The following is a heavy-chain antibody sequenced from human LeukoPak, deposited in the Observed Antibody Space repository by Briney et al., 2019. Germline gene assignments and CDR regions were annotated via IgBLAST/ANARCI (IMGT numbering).Heavy chain of an antibody. CDR3: AREVIAAAPSGYYYMDV. J-gene: IGHJ6*03. V-gene: IGHV6-1*01. D-gene: IGHD6-13*01. CDR1: GDSVSSNSAA. Sequence: SQTLSLTCAISGDSVSSNSAAWNWIRQSPSRGLEWLGRTYYRSKWYNDYAVSVKSRIAINPDTSKNQFSLQLNSVTPEDTAVYYCAREVIAAAPSGYYYMDVWGKGTSVTISS. CDR2: TYYRSKWYN.